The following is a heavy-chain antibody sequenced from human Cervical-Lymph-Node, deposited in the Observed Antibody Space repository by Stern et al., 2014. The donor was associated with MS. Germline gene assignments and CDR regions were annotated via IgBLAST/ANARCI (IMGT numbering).Heavy chain of an antibody. J-gene: IGHJ4*01. CDR3: ASSYDSTGYYRAPFES. CDR2: ISYDGVHT. V-gene: IGHV3-30*03. Sequence: VQLVESGGGVVQPGRSLRLSCEASGFTFSRDDMHWVRQAPGQGLEWVSLISYDGVHTYYADSVRGRFTISRDNSKNALYLQMNSLRTEDTAVYYCASSYDSTGYYRAPFESWGQGTLVSVSS. CDR1: GFTFSRDD. D-gene: IGHD3-22*01.